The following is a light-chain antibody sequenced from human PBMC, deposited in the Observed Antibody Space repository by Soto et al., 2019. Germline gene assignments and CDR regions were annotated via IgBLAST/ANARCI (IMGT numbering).Light chain of an antibody. CDR1: SSDVGGYNY. V-gene: IGLV2-11*01. Sequence: QSALTQPRSVSGSPGQSVTISCTGTSSDVGGYNYVSWYQQHPGKAPKLMISDVSKRPSGVPDRFSGSKSGNTPSLTISGLHAEDEADYYCCSSAGTYTSVFGGGTKVTVL. CDR3: CSSAGTYTSV. CDR2: DVS. J-gene: IGLJ3*02.